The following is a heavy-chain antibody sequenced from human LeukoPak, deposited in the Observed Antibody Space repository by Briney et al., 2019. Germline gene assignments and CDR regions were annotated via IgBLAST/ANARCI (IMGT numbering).Heavy chain of an antibody. Sequence: GGSLRLSCAASGFTFSSYWMHWVRQAPGKGLVWVSRINSDGSSTSYADSVKSRFTISRDNAKNTLYLQMNSLRAEDTAVYYCARDHEAYYDSSGYDYWGQGTLVTVSS. D-gene: IGHD3-22*01. CDR2: INSDGSST. CDR3: ARDHEAYYDSSGYDY. V-gene: IGHV3-74*01. J-gene: IGHJ4*02. CDR1: GFTFSSYW.